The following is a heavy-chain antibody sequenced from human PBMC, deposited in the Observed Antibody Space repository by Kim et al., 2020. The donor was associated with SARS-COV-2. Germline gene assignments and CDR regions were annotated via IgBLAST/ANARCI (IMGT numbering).Heavy chain of an antibody. CDR3: ARGCISGGSCYYYGMDV. D-gene: IGHD2-15*01. J-gene: IGHJ6*02. Sequence: ASVKVSCKASGYTFTSYGISWVRQAPGQGLEWMGWISAYNGNTNYAQKLQGRVTMTTDTSTSTAYMELRSLRSDDTAVYYFARGCISGGSCYYYGMDVWGQGTTVTVSS. V-gene: IGHV1-18*01. CDR1: GYTFTSYG. CDR2: ISAYNGNT.